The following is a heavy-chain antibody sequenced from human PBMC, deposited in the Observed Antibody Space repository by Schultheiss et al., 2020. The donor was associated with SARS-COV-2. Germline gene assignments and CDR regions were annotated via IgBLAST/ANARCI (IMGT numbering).Heavy chain of an antibody. J-gene: IGHJ6*02. V-gene: IGHV3-74*01. D-gene: IGHD6-25*01. Sequence: GGSLRLSCAASGFTFSSYWMHWVRQVPGKGLVWVSRINSDGSSTSYADSVKGRFTISRDNAKNTLYLQMNSLRAEDTAVYYCAKGALSGPNYYNYGMDVWGQGTTVTVSS. CDR3: AKGALSGPNYYNYGMDV. CDR1: GFTFSSYW. CDR2: INSDGSST.